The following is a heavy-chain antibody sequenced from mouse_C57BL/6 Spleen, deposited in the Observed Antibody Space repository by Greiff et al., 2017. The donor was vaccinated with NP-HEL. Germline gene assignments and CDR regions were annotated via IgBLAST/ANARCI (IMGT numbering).Heavy chain of an antibody. CDR1: GYTFTSYW. CDR2: IDPSDSYT. CDR3: ARPALYGSRGYFDY. D-gene: IGHD1-1*01. Sequence: VQLQQSGAELVRPGTSVKLSCKASGYTFTSYWMHWVKQRPGQGLEWIGVIDPSDSYTNYNQKFKGKATLTVDTSSSTAYMQLSSLTSEDSAVYYCARPALYGSRGYFDYWGQGTTLTVSS. V-gene: IGHV1-59*01. J-gene: IGHJ2*01.